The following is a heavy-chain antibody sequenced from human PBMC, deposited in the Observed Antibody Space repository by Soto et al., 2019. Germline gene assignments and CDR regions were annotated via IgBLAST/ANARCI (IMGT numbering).Heavy chain of an antibody. V-gene: IGHV3-33*01. CDR2: IWYDGSNK. Sequence: GGSLRLSCAASGFTFSSYGMHWVRQAPGKGLEWVAVIWYDGSNKYYADSVKGRFTISRDNSKNTLYLQMNSLRAEDTAVYYCARADGLSMVPAPPGGYWGQGTLVTVSS. CDR3: ARADGLSMVPAPPGGY. D-gene: IGHD3-10*01. J-gene: IGHJ4*02. CDR1: GFTFSSYG.